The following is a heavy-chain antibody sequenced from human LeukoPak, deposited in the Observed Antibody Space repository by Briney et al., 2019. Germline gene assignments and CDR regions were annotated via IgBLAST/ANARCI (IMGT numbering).Heavy chain of an antibody. Sequence: GGSLRLSCAASGFTFSNYGMHWVRQAPGKGLEWVAVVADDGRDKHHADSVKGRFTISRDNSKNTLLLQMNSLRAEDTAVYYCARVRDGYNKFDYWGQGTLVTVSS. CDR2: VADDGRDK. CDR1: GFTFSNYG. CDR3: ARVRDGYNKFDY. V-gene: IGHV3-30*03. J-gene: IGHJ4*02. D-gene: IGHD5-24*01.